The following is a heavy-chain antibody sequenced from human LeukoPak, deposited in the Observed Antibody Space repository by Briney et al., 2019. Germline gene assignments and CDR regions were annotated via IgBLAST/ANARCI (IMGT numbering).Heavy chain of an antibody. CDR1: GFTFSSSW. CDR2: IKQDGSEK. J-gene: IGHJ4*02. D-gene: IGHD7-27*01. CDR3: ARGTGDSYYFDY. V-gene: IGHV3-7*01. Sequence: GGSLRLSCAASGFTFSSSWMSWVRQAPGKGLECVANIKQDGSEKYYVDSVKGRFTISRDNAKNSLYLQMNSLRAEDTAVYYCARGTGDSYYFDYWGQGTLVTVSS.